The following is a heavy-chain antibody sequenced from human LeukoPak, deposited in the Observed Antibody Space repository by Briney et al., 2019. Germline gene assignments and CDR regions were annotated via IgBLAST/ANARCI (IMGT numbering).Heavy chain of an antibody. V-gene: IGHV3-33*01. CDR1: GFTFSSYG. Sequence: PGRFLRLSCAASGFTFSSYGMHWVRQAPGKGLEWVAVIWYDGSNKYYADSVKGRFTISRDNSKNTLYLQMNSLRAEDTAVYYCARDGEVGAFDIWGQGTMVTVSS. J-gene: IGHJ3*02. D-gene: IGHD2-21*01. CDR3: ARDGEVGAFDI. CDR2: IWYDGSNK.